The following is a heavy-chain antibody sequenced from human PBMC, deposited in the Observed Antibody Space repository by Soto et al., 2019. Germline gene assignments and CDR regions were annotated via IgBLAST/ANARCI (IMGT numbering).Heavy chain of an antibody. CDR1: RVTVNIYG. J-gene: IGHJ4*02. V-gene: IGHV3-30*18. CDR2: ISYDGSNK. D-gene: IGHD6-6*01. CDR3: AKDRAPYSRSSLDY. Sequence: HACSMKIGSAASRVTVNIYGMHWVRQTPGKGLEWVAVISYDGSNKYYADSVKGRFTISRDNSKNTLYLQMNSLRAEDTAVYYCAKDRAPYSRSSLDYWGQGILVTVS.